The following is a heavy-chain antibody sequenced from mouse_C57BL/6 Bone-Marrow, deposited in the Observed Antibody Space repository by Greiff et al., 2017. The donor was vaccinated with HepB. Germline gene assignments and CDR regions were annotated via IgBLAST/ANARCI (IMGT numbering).Heavy chain of an antibody. D-gene: IGHD2-13*01. CDR3: ARVRDYAMDY. J-gene: IGHJ4*01. V-gene: IGHV1-50*01. CDR1: GYTFTSYW. CDR2: IDPSDSYT. Sequence: QVQLKQPGAELVKPGASVKLSCKASGYTFTSYWMQWVKQRPGQGLEWIGEIDPSDSYTNYNQKFKGKATLTVDTSSSTAYMQLSSLTSEDSAVYYCARVRDYAMDYWGQGTSVTVSS.